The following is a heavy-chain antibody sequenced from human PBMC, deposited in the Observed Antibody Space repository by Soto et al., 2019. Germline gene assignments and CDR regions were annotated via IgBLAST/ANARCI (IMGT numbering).Heavy chain of an antibody. V-gene: IGHV3-30*18. Sequence: QVQLVESGGGVVQPGRSLRLSCAASGFTFSSYGMHWVRQAPGKGLEWVAVISYDGSNKYYADSVKGRFTISRDNSKNTLYLQMNSLRAEDTAVYYCAKEYGGNSNWFDPWGQGTLVTVSS. J-gene: IGHJ5*02. CDR2: ISYDGSNK. D-gene: IGHD2-21*02. CDR1: GFTFSSYG. CDR3: AKEYGGNSNWFDP.